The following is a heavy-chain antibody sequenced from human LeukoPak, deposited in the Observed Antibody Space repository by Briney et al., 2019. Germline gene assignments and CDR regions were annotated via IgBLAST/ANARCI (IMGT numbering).Heavy chain of an antibody. CDR2: FDPEDGET. CDR3: ATLARLGELSRNAFDI. CDR1: GYTLTELS. V-gene: IGHV1-24*01. J-gene: IGHJ3*02. D-gene: IGHD3-16*02. Sequence: ASVKVSCKVSGYTLTELSMHWVRQAPGKGLEWMGGFDPEDGETIYAQKFQGRVTMTEDTSTDKAYMELSSLKSEDTAVYYCATLARLGELSRNAFDIWGQGTMVTVSS.